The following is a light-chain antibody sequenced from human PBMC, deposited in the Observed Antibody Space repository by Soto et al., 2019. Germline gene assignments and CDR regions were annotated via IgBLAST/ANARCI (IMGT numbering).Light chain of an antibody. CDR3: QQYNNWPPLT. Sequence: EIVMTQSPATLSVSPGERATLSCRASQSVSNNLAWYQQQPGQAPRLLIYGASTRATGIPARFSGSGSGTEFTLTVSSLQSEDFAVYYCQQYNNWPPLTFGGGTKVEVK. V-gene: IGKV3-15*01. CDR1: QSVSNN. J-gene: IGKJ4*01. CDR2: GAS.